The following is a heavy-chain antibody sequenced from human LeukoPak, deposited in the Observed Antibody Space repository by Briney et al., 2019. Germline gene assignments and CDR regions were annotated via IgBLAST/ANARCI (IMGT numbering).Heavy chain of an antibody. D-gene: IGHD2-15*01. V-gene: IGHV3-48*01. J-gene: IGHJ4*02. CDR2: ISSSSSTI. Sequence: GALRLSCAASGFTFSSYNMNWVRQAPGKGLEWISYISSSSSTIYYVDSVKGRFTISRDNAKNSLYLQMNSLRAEDTAVYYCARYFLEDTQWGQGTLVTVSS. CDR3: ARYFLEDTQ. CDR1: GFTFSSYN.